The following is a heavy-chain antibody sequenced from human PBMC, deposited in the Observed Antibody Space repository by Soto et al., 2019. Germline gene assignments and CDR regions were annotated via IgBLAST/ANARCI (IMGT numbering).Heavy chain of an antibody. D-gene: IGHD1-20*01. CDR2: ISYDGSNK. J-gene: IGHJ4*02. CDR3: AKESRNWNDVPSFDY. CDR1: GFTFSSYD. V-gene: IGHV3-30*18. Sequence: GGSLRLSCAASGFTFSSYDMHWVRQAPGKGLEWVALISYDGSNKHYADSVKGRFTISRDNSKNTLYLQMNSLRAEDTAVYYCAKESRNWNDVPSFDYWGQGTLVTVSS.